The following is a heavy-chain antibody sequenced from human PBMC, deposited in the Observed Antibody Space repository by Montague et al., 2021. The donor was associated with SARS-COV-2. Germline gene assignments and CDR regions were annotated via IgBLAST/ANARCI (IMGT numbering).Heavy chain of an antibody. CDR3: ARVRYYGSGTSLGMDV. J-gene: IGHJ6*02. CDR2: FNHSGST. D-gene: IGHD3-10*01. CDR1: GGWFRGEY. Sequence: SETLSLTCAIHGGWFRGEYWNWIRLNPGNGLEWIGEFNHSGSTNYNPSLKSRVTISVDTSRNQFSLKLSSVTAADTAVYYCARVRYYGSGTSLGMDVWGQGTTVTVSS. V-gene: IGHV4-34*01.